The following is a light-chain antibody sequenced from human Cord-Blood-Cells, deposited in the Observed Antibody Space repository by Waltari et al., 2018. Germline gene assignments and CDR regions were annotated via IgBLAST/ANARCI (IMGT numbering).Light chain of an antibody. CDR2: DVS. CDR3: CSYAGSYTWV. CDR1: SSDVGGYNH. Sequence: QSALTQPRSVSGSSGQSVTIPCTGTSSDVGGYNHVPWYHQRPGKVPKLMIYDVSKRPSGVPDRFSGSKSGNTASLTISGLQAEDEADYYCCSYAGSYTWVFGGGTKLTVL. V-gene: IGLV2-11*01. J-gene: IGLJ3*02.